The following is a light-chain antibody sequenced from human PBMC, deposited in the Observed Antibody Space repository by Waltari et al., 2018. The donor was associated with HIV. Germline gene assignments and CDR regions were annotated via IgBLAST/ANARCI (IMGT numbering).Light chain of an antibody. CDR3: QHRSNWPPIT. CDR1: QSVSDY. Sequence: EIVLTQSPATLSLSPGERATLSCRASQSVSDYLAWYQQKPAQAPRLLIYDANNRATGIPARFSGSGSGTDFTLTISSLEPEDFAVYYCQHRSNWPPITFGQGTRLEIK. J-gene: IGKJ5*01. V-gene: IGKV3-11*01. CDR2: DAN.